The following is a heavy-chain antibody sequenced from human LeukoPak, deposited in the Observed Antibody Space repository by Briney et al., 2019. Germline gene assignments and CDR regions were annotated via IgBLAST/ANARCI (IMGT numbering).Heavy chain of an antibody. J-gene: IGHJ3*02. CDR2: IYYSGST. CDR1: GGSISSYY. CDR3: ARLWDDAFDI. D-gene: IGHD3-16*01. V-gene: IGHV4-59*08. Sequence: SETLSLTCTVSGGSISSYYWSWIRQPPGKGLEWIGYIYYSGSTNYNPFLKSRVTISVDTSKNQFSLKLSSVTAADTAVYYCARLWDDAFDIWGQGTMVTVSS.